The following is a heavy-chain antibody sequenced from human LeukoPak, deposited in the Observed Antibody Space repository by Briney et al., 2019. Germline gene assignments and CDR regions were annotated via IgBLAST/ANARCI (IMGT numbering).Heavy chain of an antibody. Sequence: PGGSLRLSCAASGFTFSSYWMHWVRQAPGKGLVWVLRINSDGSSTSYADSVKGRFTISRDNAKNTLYLQMNSLRAEDTAVYYCARQLVLDYWGQGTLVTVSS. CDR1: GFTFSSYW. D-gene: IGHD6-6*01. V-gene: IGHV3-74*01. J-gene: IGHJ4*02. CDR2: INSDGSST. CDR3: ARQLVLDY.